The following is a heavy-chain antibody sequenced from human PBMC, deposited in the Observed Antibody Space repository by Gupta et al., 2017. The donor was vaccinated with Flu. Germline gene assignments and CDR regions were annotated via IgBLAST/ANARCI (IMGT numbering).Heavy chain of an antibody. V-gene: IGHV1-18*01. CDR1: GYTFTSYG. Sequence: QVQLVQSGAEVKKPGASVKVSCKASGYTFTSYGISWVRQAPGQGLEWMGWISAYNGNTNYAQKLQGRVTMTTDTSTSTAYMELRSLRSDDTAVYYCARDRGSGYYYWRPDDAFDIWGQGTMVTVSS. CDR3: ARDRGSGYYYWRPDDAFDI. J-gene: IGHJ3*02. D-gene: IGHD3-22*01. CDR2: ISAYNGNT.